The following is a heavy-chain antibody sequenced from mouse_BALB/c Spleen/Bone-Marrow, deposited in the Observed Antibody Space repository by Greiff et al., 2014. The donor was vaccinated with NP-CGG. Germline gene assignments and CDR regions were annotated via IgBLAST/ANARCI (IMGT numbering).Heavy chain of an antibody. CDR1: GYTFTSYT. CDR2: INPSSDYT. V-gene: IGHV1-4*01. Sequence: VKLMESGAELARPGASVKMSCKASGYTFTSYTIHWVKQRPGQGLEWIGYINPSSDYTNYNQKFKDKATLTADKSSSTAYMQLSSLTSGDSAVYYCAREGLRAWFVYWGQGTLVTVSA. J-gene: IGHJ3*01. D-gene: IGHD2-4*01. CDR3: AREGLRAWFVY.